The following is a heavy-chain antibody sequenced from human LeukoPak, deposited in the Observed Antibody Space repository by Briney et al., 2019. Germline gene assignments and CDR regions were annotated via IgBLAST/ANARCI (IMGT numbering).Heavy chain of an antibody. CDR1: GITFSKVW. V-gene: IGHV3-7*01. J-gene: IGHJ2*01. Sequence: PGGSLRLSCAASGITFSKVWMSWVRQAPRKGLEWVANIKQDGSEKYYVDSVKGRFTISRDNAKNSLYLQMNSLRAEDTAVYYCARDPTEKNVVPAAILDWYFDLWGRGTLVTVSS. CDR3: ARDPTEKNVVPAAILDWYFDL. D-gene: IGHD2-2*01. CDR2: IKQDGSEK.